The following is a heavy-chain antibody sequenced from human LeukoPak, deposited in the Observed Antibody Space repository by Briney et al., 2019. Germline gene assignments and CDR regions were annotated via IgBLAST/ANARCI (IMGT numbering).Heavy chain of an antibody. J-gene: IGHJ3*02. CDR3: ARVNMGAPGAFDI. D-gene: IGHD1-26*01. Sequence: GGSLRLSCAASGFTFSSSWMSWVRQAPGKGLEWVANIKEDGSEKYYVDSVKGRFTISRDNAKNSLYLQMDSLRAEDTAVYYCARVNMGAPGAFDIWGQGTMVTVSS. CDR1: GFTFSSSW. V-gene: IGHV3-7*01. CDR2: IKEDGSEK.